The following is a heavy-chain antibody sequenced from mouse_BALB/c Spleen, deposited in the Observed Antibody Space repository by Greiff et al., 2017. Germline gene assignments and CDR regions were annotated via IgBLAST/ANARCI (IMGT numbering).Heavy chain of an antibody. J-gene: IGHJ3*01. CDR3: ARAYYRYDGSWFAY. V-gene: IGHV5-6-5*01. D-gene: IGHD2-14*01. CDR2: ISSGGST. CDR1: GFTFSSYA. Sequence: DVMLVESGGGLVKPGGSLKLSCAASGFTFSSYAMSWVRQTPEKRLEWVASISSGGSTYYPDSVKGRFTISRDNARNILYLQMSSLRSEDTAMYYCARAYYRYDGSWFAYWGQGTLVTVSA.